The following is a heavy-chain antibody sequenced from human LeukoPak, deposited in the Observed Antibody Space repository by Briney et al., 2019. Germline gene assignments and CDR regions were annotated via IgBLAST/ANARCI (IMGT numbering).Heavy chain of an antibody. J-gene: IGHJ4*02. V-gene: IGHV5-51*01. CDR2: IYPADSDP. CDR3: VRHGLGTSWFGFDY. Sequence: GASLKISCKGSGSPFSTYWIGWVRQLPGKGLEWMGIIYPADSDPRYSPSFQGQVTVSADKSISTAYLQWSSLKASDSAMYYCVRHGLGTSWFGFDYWGQGTLVTVSS. D-gene: IGHD6-13*01. CDR1: GSPFSTYW.